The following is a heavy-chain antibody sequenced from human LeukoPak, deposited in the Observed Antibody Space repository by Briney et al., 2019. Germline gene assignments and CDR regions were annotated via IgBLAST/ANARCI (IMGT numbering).Heavy chain of an antibody. V-gene: IGHV3-48*03. J-gene: IGHJ4*02. CDR2: ISSSGSTI. CDR1: GSTFSSYE. D-gene: IGHD6-19*01. Sequence: GGSLRLSCAASGSTFSSYEMNWVRQAPGKGLEWVSYISSSGSTIYYADSVKGRFTISRDNAKNSLYLQMNSLRAEDTAVYYCARDLQSGSGGYWGQGTLVTVST. CDR3: ARDLQSGSGGY.